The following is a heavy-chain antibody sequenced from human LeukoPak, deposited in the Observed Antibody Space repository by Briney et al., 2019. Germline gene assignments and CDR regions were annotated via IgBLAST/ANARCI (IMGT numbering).Heavy chain of an antibody. CDR2: IIPIFGTA. CDR1: GGTFSSYA. D-gene: IGHD4-11*01. CDR3: ATPSNYEYYYYYYMDV. V-gene: IGHV1-69*05. Sequence: ASVKVSCKASGGTFSSYAISWVRQAPGRGLEWMGGIIPIFGTANYAQKFQGRVTITTDESTSTAYMELSSLRSEDTAVYYCATPSNYEYYYYYYMDVWGKGTTVTVSS. J-gene: IGHJ6*03.